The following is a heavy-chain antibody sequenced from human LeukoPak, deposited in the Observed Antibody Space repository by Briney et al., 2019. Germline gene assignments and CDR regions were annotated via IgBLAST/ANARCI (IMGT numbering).Heavy chain of an antibody. V-gene: IGHV4-34*01. CDR3: ARVDYGGNPRDDY. J-gene: IGHJ4*02. CDR2: INHSGST. Sequence: SETLSLTCAVYGGSFSGYYWSWIRQPPGKGLEWIGEINHSGSTNYNPSLKSRVTISVDTSKNQFSLKLSSVTAADTAVYYCARVDYGGNPRDDYWGQGTLVTVSS. CDR1: GGSFSGYY. D-gene: IGHD4-23*01.